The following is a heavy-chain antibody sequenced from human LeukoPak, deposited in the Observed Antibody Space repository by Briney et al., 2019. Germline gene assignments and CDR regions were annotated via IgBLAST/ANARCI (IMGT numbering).Heavy chain of an antibody. CDR3: ARGRGCRGGSFYSYAARSDFDY. D-gene: IGHD2-15*01. CDR2: INPNSGGT. Sequence: GASVKVSCKASGYTFTGHYMHWVRQAPGQGLEWMGWINPNSGGTNYAQKFQGRVTMTRDTSISTAYMELSRLRSDDTAVYYCARGRGCRGGSFYSYAARSDFDYWGQGTPVTGSS. CDR1: GYTFTGHY. J-gene: IGHJ4*02. V-gene: IGHV1-2*02.